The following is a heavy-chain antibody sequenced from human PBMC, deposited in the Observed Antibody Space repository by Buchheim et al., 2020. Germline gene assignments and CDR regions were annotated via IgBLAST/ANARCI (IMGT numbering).Heavy chain of an antibody. D-gene: IGHD4-17*01. CDR1: GFTFSSYS. CDR2: ISSSSSYI. CDR3: ARDRATVTPYGYYYYGMDV. V-gene: IGHV3-21*01. J-gene: IGHJ6*02. Sequence: EVQLVESGGGLVKPGGSLRLSCAASGFTFSSYSMNWVRQAPGKGLEWVSSISSSSSYIYYADSVKGRFTISRDNAKNSLYLEMNSLGTEDTAVYYCARDRATVTPYGYYYYGMDVWGQGTT.